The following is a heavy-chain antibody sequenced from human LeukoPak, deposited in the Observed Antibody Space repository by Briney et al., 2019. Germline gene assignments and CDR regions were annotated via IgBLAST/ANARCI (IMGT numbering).Heavy chain of an antibody. CDR2: ISYDGSNK. Sequence: PGGSLRLSCAASGFTFSSYDMHWVRQAPGKGLEWVAVISYDGSNKYYADSVKGRFTISRDNSKNTLYLQMNSLRAEDTAVYYCARDLQIYCSSTSCYPFDYWGQGTLVTVSS. D-gene: IGHD2-2*01. CDR1: GFTFSSYD. V-gene: IGHV3-30-3*01. J-gene: IGHJ4*02. CDR3: ARDLQIYCSSTSCYPFDY.